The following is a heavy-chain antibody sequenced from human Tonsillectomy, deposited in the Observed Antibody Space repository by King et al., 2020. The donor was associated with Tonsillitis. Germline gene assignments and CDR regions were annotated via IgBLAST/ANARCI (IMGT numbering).Heavy chain of an antibody. J-gene: IGHJ4*02. Sequence: VQLVESGGGVVQPGGSLRLSCAASGFTFSSYGMHWVRQAPGKGLEWVAFIRYDGSNKYYADSVKGRFTISRDNSKNTLYLQMNSLRAEDTAVYYCAKESGYYYDSSGYTPGPFDYWGQGTLVTVSS. V-gene: IGHV3-30*02. CDR2: IRYDGSNK. D-gene: IGHD3-22*01. CDR1: GFTFSSYG. CDR3: AKESGYYYDSSGYTPGPFDY.